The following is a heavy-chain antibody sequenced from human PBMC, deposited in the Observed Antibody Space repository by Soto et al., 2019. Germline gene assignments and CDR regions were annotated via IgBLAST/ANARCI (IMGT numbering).Heavy chain of an antibody. D-gene: IGHD1-26*01. CDR1: GGSFSGYY. CDR3: ASRWELRFDY. CDR2: INHCGST. J-gene: IGHJ4*02. Sequence: HVQLQQWGAGLLKPSETLSLTCAVYGGSFSGYYWSWIRQPPGKGLEWIGEINHCGSTNYNPSLKSRDTISVDTSKNQFALKLSSGTAADTDVYYCASRWELRFDYWGQGPLVTVSS. V-gene: IGHV4-34*01.